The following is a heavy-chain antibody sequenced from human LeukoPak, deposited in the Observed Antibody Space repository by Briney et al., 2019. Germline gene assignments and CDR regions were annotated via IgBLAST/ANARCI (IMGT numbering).Heavy chain of an antibody. V-gene: IGHV4-34*01. CDR2: INHSGST. CDR3: ARGGRRFFAATPEYFQH. Sequence: SETLSLTCTVSGGSISSYYWSWIRQPPGKGLEWIGEINHSGSTNYNPSLKSRVTISVDTSKNQFSLKLSSVTAADTAVYYCARGGRRFFAATPEYFQHWGQGTLVTVSS. D-gene: IGHD3-3*01. CDR1: GGSISSYY. J-gene: IGHJ1*01.